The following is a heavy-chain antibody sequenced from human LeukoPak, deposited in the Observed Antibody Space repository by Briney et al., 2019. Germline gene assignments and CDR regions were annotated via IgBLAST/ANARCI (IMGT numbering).Heavy chain of an antibody. Sequence: PSETLSLTCTVSGGSISSSSYYWGWIRQPPGKGLEWIGSIYYSGSTYYNPSLKSRVTISVDRSKNQFSLKLSSVTAADTAVYYCTRHYDELNYYDSSGYYPFDYWGQGTLVTVSS. V-gene: IGHV4-39*07. CDR1: GGSISSSSYY. CDR3: TRHYDELNYYDSSGYYPFDY. CDR2: IYYSGST. D-gene: IGHD3-22*01. J-gene: IGHJ4*02.